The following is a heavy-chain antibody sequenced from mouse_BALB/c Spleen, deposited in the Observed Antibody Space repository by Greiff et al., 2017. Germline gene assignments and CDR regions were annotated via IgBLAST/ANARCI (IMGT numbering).Heavy chain of an antibody. CDR1: GFSLTSYG. CDR2: IWAGGST. V-gene: IGHV2-9*02. CDR3: AREEVYDGYPEIYYYAMDY. Sequence: VKLEESGPGLVAPSQSLSITCTVSGFSLTSYGVHWVRQPPGKGLEWLGVIWAGGSTNYNSALMSRLSISKDNSKSQVFLKMNSLQTDDTAMYYCAREEVYDGYPEIYYYAMDYWGQGTSVTVSS. D-gene: IGHD2-3*01. J-gene: IGHJ4*01.